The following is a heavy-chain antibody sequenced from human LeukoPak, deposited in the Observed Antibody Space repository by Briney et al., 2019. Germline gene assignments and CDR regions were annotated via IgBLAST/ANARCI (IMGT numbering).Heavy chain of an antibody. V-gene: IGHV3-23*01. Sequence: GGSLRLSCAVSGFTFSSYDMSWVRQAPGKGLEWVSAISGSGGNTYYADSVKGRFTISRDNSKNTLYLQMNSLRAGDTAVYFCAKDLSPGHYWGQGTLVTVSS. J-gene: IGHJ4*02. CDR2: ISGSGGNT. CDR1: GFTFSSYD. CDR3: AKDLSPGHY. D-gene: IGHD2/OR15-2a*01.